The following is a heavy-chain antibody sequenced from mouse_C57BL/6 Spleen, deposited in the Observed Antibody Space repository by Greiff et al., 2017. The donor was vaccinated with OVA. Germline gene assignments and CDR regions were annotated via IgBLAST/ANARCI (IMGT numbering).Heavy chain of an antibody. CDR1: GYTFTDYY. CDR2: INPNNGGT. V-gene: IGHV1-26*01. J-gene: IGHJ2*01. Sequence: VQLQQSGPELVKPGASVKISCKASGYTFTDYYMNWVKQSHGKSLEWIGDINPNNGGTSYNQKFKGKATLTVDKSSSTAYMELRSLTSEDSAVYYCARKERSSGLAYWGQGTTLTVSS. D-gene: IGHD3-2*02. CDR3: ARKERSSGLAY.